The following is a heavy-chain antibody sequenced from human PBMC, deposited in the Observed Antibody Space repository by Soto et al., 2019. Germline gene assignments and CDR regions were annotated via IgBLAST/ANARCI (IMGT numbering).Heavy chain of an antibody. V-gene: IGHV3-74*01. J-gene: IGHJ4*02. CDR1: GFTFSDYY. Sequence: EVQLVESGGGLVQPGGSLRLSCAASGFTFSDYYMHWVRQAPGKGLVWVSRISSDGSSISYADSVKGRFPISRDNAENTVYLQMSNLRVEDTAIYYCARGKYHTFRSDYYTIDYWGQGTLVTVSS. D-gene: IGHD3-3*01. CDR2: ISSDGSSI. CDR3: ARGKYHTFRSDYYTIDY.